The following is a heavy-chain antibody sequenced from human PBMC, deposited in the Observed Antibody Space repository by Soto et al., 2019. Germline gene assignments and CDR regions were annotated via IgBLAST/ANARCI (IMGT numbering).Heavy chain of an antibody. CDR3: ARAMIVVVSGYYGMDV. J-gene: IGHJ6*02. D-gene: IGHD3-22*01. V-gene: IGHV1-69*06. CDR2: VIPIFGTA. Sequence: QVQLVQSGAEVKKPGSSVKVSCKASGGTFSSYAISWVRQAPGQGLEWMGGVIPIFGTANYAQKFQGRVTIAADKSTSTAYMELSSLRSEDTAVYYCARAMIVVVSGYYGMDVWGQGTTVTVSS. CDR1: GGTFSSYA.